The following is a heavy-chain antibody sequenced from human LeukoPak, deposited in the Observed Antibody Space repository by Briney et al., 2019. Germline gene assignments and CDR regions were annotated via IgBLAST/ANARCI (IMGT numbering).Heavy chain of an antibody. CDR2: ISGGNGAT. J-gene: IGHJ4*02. D-gene: IGHD3-10*01. CDR3: AKSYYYGSGSPSLDY. V-gene: IGHV3-23*01. CDR1: GFTFSSYA. Sequence: GGSLRLSCAASGFTFSSYAMTWVRQAPGKGLEWVSGISGGNGATYYADSVKGRFTISTDNSKNTLYLQMNSLRVEDTAVYYCAKSYYYGSGSPSLDYWGQGALVTVSS.